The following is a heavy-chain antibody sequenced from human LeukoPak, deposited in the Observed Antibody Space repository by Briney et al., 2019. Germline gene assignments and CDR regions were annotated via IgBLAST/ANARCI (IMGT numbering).Heavy chain of an antibody. CDR3: ASRPDGDNFRGWSL. D-gene: IGHD5-24*01. CDR2: IIPILNTA. Sequence: SVKVSCKASGGTFISYTISWLRQAPEQGLAWVGGIIPILNTATYAQKFQGRVKVTTDESTTTAYMELSSLRSEDTAVYYCASRPDGDNFRGWSLWGQGTLVTVSP. CDR1: GGTFISYT. J-gene: IGHJ4*02. V-gene: IGHV1-69*05.